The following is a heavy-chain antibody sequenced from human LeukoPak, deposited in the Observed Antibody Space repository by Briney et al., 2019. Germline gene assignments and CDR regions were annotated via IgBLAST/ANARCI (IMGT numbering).Heavy chain of an antibody. CDR1: GGSISSSSYY. J-gene: IGHJ4*02. CDR2: IYYSGST. V-gene: IGHV4-39*01. CDR3: AEGVYYFDY. Sequence: ASETLSLTCTVSGGSISSSSYYWGWIRQPPGKGLEWIGSIYYSGSTYYNPSLKSRVTISVDTSKNQFSLQLSSVTAADTAVYYCAEGVYYFDYWGQRTLVTVSS. D-gene: IGHD3-16*01.